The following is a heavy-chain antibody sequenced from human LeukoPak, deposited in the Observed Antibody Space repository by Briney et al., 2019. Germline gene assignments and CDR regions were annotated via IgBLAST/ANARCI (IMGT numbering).Heavy chain of an antibody. V-gene: IGHV3-64D*09. D-gene: IGHD3-10*01. CDR2: ISSNGGST. J-gene: IGHJ4*02. CDR1: GFTFSSYV. CDR3: VRDSGSGPTDY. Sequence: GGSLRLSCAASGFTFSSYVMHWVRQAPGKGLEYVSGISSNGGSTKYADLVKGRFTISRDNSKNTVYLQMSSLRAEDTAVYYCVRDSGSGPTDYWGQGTLVTVSS.